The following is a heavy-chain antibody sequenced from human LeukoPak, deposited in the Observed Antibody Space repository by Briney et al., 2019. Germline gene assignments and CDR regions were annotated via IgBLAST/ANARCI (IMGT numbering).Heavy chain of an antibody. CDR2: INPSGGST. V-gene: IGHV1-46*01. Sequence: ASVKVSCKASGYTFTSYYMHWVRQAPGRGLEWMGIINPSGGSTSYAQKFQGRVTMTRDTSTSTVYMELSSLRSEDTAVYYCAREIGYCSSTSCYKRAFDIWGQGTMVTVSS. D-gene: IGHD2-2*02. J-gene: IGHJ3*02. CDR1: GYTFTSYY. CDR3: AREIGYCSSTSCYKRAFDI.